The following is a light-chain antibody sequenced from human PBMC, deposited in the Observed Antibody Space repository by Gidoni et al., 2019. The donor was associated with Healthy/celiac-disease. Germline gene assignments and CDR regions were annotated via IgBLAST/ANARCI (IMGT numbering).Light chain of an antibody. CDR3: QQYNNWPQWT. CDR2: GAS. Sequence: EIVMTQSPATLSVSPGERATLSCRASQSVSRNLAWYQQKPGQAPRLLIYGASTRATGIPARCSGSGSGREFTLTISSRQSEDFAVYYCQQYNNWPQWTFGQGTKVEIK. V-gene: IGKV3-15*01. J-gene: IGKJ1*01. CDR1: QSVSRN.